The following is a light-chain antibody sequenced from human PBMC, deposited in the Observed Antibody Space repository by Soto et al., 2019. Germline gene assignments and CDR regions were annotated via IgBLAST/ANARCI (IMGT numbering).Light chain of an antibody. Sequence: QAASISCRSDQSLVYRDGNTYLSWFQQRPGQSPRRLISRVSKRDSGVPDRFSGSGSGTDFTLKITRVEAEDVGLYYCMQGSHWPPSFGQGTKVEIK. CDR3: MQGSHWPPS. CDR2: RVS. V-gene: IGKV2-30*01. CDR1: QSLVYRDGNTY. J-gene: IGKJ1*01.